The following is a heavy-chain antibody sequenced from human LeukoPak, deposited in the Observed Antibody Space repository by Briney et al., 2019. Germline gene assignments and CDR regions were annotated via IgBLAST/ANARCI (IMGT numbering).Heavy chain of an antibody. V-gene: IGHV3-21*01. J-gene: IGHJ4*02. CDR1: GFTFSDYT. CDR2: INSGNNYI. D-gene: IGHD7-27*01. CDR3: ARDKRTGDSYFDS. Sequence: GGSLRLSCVASGFTFSDYTMHWVRQAPGKALEWVSSINSGNNYIYYADSVKGRFTISRDNAKNSLYLQMDSLRAEDTAVYYCARDKRTGDSYFDSWGQGTLVTVSS.